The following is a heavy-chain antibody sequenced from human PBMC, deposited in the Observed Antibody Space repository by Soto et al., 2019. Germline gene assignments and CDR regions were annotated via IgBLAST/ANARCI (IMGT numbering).Heavy chain of an antibody. D-gene: IGHD2-21*02. CDR1: GRTFSSYA. Sequence: SVKVSCKASGRTFSSYAISWVRQAPGQGLEWMRGIIPIFGTANYAQKFQGRVTITADESTSTAYTELSSLRSEDTAVYYCARGIVVVTAIRPFYYGMDVWGQGTTVTVSS. V-gene: IGHV1-69*13. CDR3: ARGIVVVTAIRPFYYGMDV. CDR2: IIPIFGTA. J-gene: IGHJ6*02.